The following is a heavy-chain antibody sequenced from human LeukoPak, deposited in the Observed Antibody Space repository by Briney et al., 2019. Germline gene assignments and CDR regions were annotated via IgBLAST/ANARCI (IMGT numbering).Heavy chain of an antibody. CDR1: GFTLSSYD. J-gene: IGHJ4*02. CDR2: ISSRSTFI. D-gene: IGHD3-3*01. Sequence: PGGSLRLSCAASGFTLSSYDINWVRQAPGKGLEWVSSISSRSTFIYYADSVKGRFTISRDNAKNSLYLQMNSLRAEDTAVYWCARDYIAYDPLDYWGQGTLVTVSS. CDR3: ARDYIAYDPLDY. V-gene: IGHV3-21*01.